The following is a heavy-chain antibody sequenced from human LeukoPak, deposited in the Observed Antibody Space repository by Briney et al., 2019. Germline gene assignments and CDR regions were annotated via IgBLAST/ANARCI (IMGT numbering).Heavy chain of an antibody. V-gene: IGHV4-59*01. J-gene: IGHJ4*02. D-gene: IGHD6-25*01. CDR2: IYYSGST. Sequence: SETLSLTCTVSGGSISSYYWSWIRQPPGKGLEWIGYIYYSGSTNHNPSLKSRVTISRDTSKNQFSLKLTSVTTADTAVYYCARAGGVKTAALDLDYWGQGTLVTVSS. CDR1: GGSISSYY. CDR3: ARAGGVKTAALDLDY.